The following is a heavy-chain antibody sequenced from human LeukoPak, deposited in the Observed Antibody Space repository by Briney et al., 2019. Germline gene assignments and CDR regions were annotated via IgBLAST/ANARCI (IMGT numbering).Heavy chain of an antibody. D-gene: IGHD3-10*01. CDR2: ISAYNGNT. CDR1: GYTFTSYG. V-gene: IGHV1-18*01. Sequence: ASVKVSCKASGYTFTSYGISWVRQAPGQGLEWMGWISAYNGNTNYAQKLQGRVTMTTDTSTSTAYMELRSLRSDDTAVYYCARVPRPGRGVMGGAFDIWGQGTMVTVSS. J-gene: IGHJ3*02. CDR3: ARVPRPGRGVMGGAFDI.